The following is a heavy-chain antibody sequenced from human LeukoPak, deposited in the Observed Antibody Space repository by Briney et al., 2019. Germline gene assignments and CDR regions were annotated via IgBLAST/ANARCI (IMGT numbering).Heavy chain of an antibody. CDR2: IRYDGSKK. CDR1: GFIFSSYG. Sequence: PGGSLRLSCAASGFIFSSYGMHWVRQAPGKGLEWVAFIRYDGSKKYYADSVKGRFTISRDNSKDTLSLQMNSLRAGDTAVYYCVKGGSRGTYFFDYWGQGTLVTVSS. D-gene: IGHD3-10*01. V-gene: IGHV3-30*02. J-gene: IGHJ4*02. CDR3: VKGGSRGTYFFDY.